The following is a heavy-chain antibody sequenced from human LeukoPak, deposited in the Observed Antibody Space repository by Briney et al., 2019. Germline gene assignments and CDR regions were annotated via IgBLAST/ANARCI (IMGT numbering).Heavy chain of an antibody. J-gene: IGHJ4*02. D-gene: IGHD5-12*01. Sequence: GGSLRLSCAASEFTFSSYAMGWVREAPGKGLEWVASISGTGSGTYYADSVKGRFTISRDNSKNEMYLQMNSLRAEDTAVYYCVKDFGNRVATVDCWGQGTLVTVSS. CDR1: EFTFSSYA. CDR3: VKDFGNRVATVDC. CDR2: ISGTGSGT. V-gene: IGHV3-23*01.